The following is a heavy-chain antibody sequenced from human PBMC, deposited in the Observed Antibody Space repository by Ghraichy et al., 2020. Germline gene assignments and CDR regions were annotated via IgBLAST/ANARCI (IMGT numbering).Heavy chain of an antibody. J-gene: IGHJ6*02. V-gene: IGHV3-48*02. CDR1: GFTFSTYC. CDR2: INNSRKNK. D-gene: IGHD4-23*01. Sequence: GGSLRLSCVASGFTFSTYCMTWVRQSPGKGLEWVSYINNSRKNKFYADSVKGRFTFSRDNAQNSLSLQMNSLRDDDTAVYYCARGSRVVRFDYYDGMDVWGQGTTVTVSS. CDR3: ARGSRVVRFDYYDGMDV.